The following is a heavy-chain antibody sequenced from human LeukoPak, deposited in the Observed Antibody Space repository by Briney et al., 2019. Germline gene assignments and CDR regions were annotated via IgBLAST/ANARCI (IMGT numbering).Heavy chain of an antibody. CDR3: ARGGPFMVRGVISRLYFDY. D-gene: IGHD3-10*01. Sequence: SETLSLTCTVSGGSFSSSDYYWGWIRQPPGKGLEWIGEINHSGSTNYNPSLKSRGTISVDTSKNQFSLKLSSVTAADTAVYYCARGGPFMVRGVISRLYFDYWGQGTLVTVSS. V-gene: IGHV4-39*07. J-gene: IGHJ4*02. CDR1: GGSFSSSDYY. CDR2: INHSGST.